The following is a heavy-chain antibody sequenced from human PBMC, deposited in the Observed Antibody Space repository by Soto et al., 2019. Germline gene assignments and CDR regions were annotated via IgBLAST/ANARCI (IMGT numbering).Heavy chain of an antibody. CDR3: ARDRSDCSSTSCYMSWFDP. CDR1: GFTFSSYS. Sequence: GGSLRLSCAASGFTFSSYSMNWVRQAPGKGLEWVSYISSSSSTIYYADSVKGRFTISRDNAKNSLYLQMNSLRAEDTAVYYCARDRSDCSSTSCYMSWFDPWGQGTLVTVSS. CDR2: ISSSSSTI. J-gene: IGHJ5*02. V-gene: IGHV3-48*01. D-gene: IGHD2-2*02.